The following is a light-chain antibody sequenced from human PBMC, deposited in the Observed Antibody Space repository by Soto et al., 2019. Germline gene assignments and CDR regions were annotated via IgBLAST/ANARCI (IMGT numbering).Light chain of an antibody. V-gene: IGKV2-28*01. CDR2: LGS. CDR1: QSLLLSNGYNY. J-gene: IGKJ5*01. CDR3: MQTLQTPRT. Sequence: DTVMTQSPLSLPVTPGEPASISCSSSQSLLLSNGYNYLDWYLQKPGQSPQLLIYLGSNRASGVPDRFRGSGYGTHFTLKISRVEAEDVGVYYCMQTLQTPRTFGQGTRLEIK.